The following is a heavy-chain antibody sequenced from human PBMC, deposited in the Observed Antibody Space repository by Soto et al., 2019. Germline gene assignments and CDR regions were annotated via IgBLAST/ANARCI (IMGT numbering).Heavy chain of an antibody. Sequence: EVRLLESGGGVVPPGGSLRLSCATSGFTFSDFAMRWVRQAPVKGLEWVSSISAYGGNKYYADSVKGRFTISRDNPKNTLYLQLTSVRAEDTAVYYCAKFGANVDGAPPTHFLHFLYLVHPCQGDSGGHGSLVAAS. J-gene: IGHJ5*01. CDR2: ISAYGGNK. V-gene: IGHV3-23*01. D-gene: IGHD3-3*02. CDR3: AKFGANVDGAPPTHFLHFLYLVHPCQGDS. CDR1: GFTFSDFA.